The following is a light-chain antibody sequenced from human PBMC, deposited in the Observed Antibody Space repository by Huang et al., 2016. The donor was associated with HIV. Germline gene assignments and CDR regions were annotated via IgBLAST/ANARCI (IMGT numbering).Light chain of an antibody. Sequence: IQLTQSPSSLSASVGDRVTITCRASQGISSYLAWYQEKPGKAPKLLIYAASTLQSGVPSSFSGSGSGTDFTLPISSLQPEDFAIYYCQQLNSYPRTFGQGTKVEIK. J-gene: IGKJ1*01. CDR3: QQLNSYPRT. CDR1: QGISSY. V-gene: IGKV1-9*01. CDR2: AAS.